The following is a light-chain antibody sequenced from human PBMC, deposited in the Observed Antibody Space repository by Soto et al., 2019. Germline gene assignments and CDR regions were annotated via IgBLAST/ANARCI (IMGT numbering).Light chain of an antibody. V-gene: IGKV3-11*01. CDR3: QQRSNWQIS. J-gene: IGKJ5*01. CDR1: QSVGSY. Sequence: EIVLTQPPATLSLSPGETATLSCRASQSVGSYLAWYLQKPGQAPRLLIYDASNRATGIPARFSGSGSGTDFTLTISSLEPEDFAVYYCQQRSNWQISFGQGTRLEIK. CDR2: DAS.